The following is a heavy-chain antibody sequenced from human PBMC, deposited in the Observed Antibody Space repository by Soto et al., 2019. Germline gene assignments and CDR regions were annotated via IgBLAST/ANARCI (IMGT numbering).Heavy chain of an antibody. CDR1: GFTFDDYA. CDR2: ISWNSGSI. V-gene: IGHV3-9*01. CDR3: AKSVWGSYRNDAFDI. Sequence: GGSLRLSCAASGFTFDDYAMHWVRQAPGKGLEWVSGISWNSGSIGYADSVKGRLTISRDNAKNSLYLQMNSLRAEDTALYYCAKSVWGSYRNDAFDIWGQGTMVTVSS. D-gene: IGHD3-16*02. J-gene: IGHJ3*02.